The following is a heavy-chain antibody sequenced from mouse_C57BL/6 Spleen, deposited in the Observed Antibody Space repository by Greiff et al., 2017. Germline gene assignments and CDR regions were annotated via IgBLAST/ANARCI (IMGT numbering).Heavy chain of an antibody. CDR1: GFSFNTYA. D-gene: IGHD2-2*01. Sequence: EVQRVESGGGLVQPKGSLKLSCAASGFSFNTYAMNWVRQAPGKGLEWVARIRSKSNNYATYYADSVKDRFTISRDDSESMLYLQMNNLKTEDTAMYYCVRHVGGYYGYFDVWGTGTTVTVSS. J-gene: IGHJ1*03. CDR2: IRSKSNNYAT. V-gene: IGHV10-1*01. CDR3: VRHVGGYYGYFDV.